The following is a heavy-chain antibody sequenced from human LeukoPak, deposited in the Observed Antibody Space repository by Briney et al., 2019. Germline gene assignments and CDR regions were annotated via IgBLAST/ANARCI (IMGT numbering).Heavy chain of an antibody. CDR2: IWYDGSNK. V-gene: IGHV3-33*01. Sequence: GRSLRLSCAASGFTFSSYGMHWVRQAPGKGLEWVAVIWYDGSNKYYADSVKGRFTISRDNSKNMLYLQMNSLRAEDTAVYYCARDTRLHDFDYWGQGTLVTVSS. CDR3: ARDTRLHDFDY. D-gene: IGHD4-4*01. CDR1: GFTFSSYG. J-gene: IGHJ4*02.